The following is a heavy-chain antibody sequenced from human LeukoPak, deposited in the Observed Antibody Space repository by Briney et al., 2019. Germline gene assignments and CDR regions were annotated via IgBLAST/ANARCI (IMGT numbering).Heavy chain of an antibody. D-gene: IGHD4-17*01. Sequence: PGGSLRLSCAASGFTFSSYSMNWVRQAPGKGLEWVSVIYSGGGTYHADSVKGRFTSSRDISKNTLYLQMNSLRADDTAVYYCARDGDYGDSRTLGYWGQGTLVTVSS. J-gene: IGHJ4*02. CDR3: ARDGDYGDSRTLGY. CDR2: IYSGGGT. CDR1: GFTFSSYS. V-gene: IGHV3-53*01.